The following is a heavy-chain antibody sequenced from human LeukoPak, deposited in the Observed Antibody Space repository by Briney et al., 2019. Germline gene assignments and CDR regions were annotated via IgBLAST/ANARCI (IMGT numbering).Heavy chain of an antibody. Sequence: ASVKVSCKASGYTFTSYAMHWVRQAPGQRLEWMGWINAGNGNTKYSQKFQGRVTITRDTSASTAYMELSSLRSEDMAVYYCARDLTALEGFDYWGQGTLVTVSS. CDR3: ARDLTALEGFDY. V-gene: IGHV1-3*01. J-gene: IGHJ4*02. D-gene: IGHD1-1*01. CDR1: GYTFTSYA. CDR2: INAGNGNT.